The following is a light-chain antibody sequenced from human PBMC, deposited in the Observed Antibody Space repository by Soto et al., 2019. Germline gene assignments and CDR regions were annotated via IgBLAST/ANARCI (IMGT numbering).Light chain of an antibody. CDR2: EAS. CDR1: QTISSS. J-gene: IGKJ1*01. CDR3: QQYNIYFRT. V-gene: IGKV1-5*03. Sequence: DIQMTQSPSTLSASVGDRVTITCRASQTISSSLAWYQQKPGKAPKVLIYEASRLQSGVPSRFSGSGSGTEFNLTISSLQPDDFATYYYQQYNIYFRTFGQGTKVEIK.